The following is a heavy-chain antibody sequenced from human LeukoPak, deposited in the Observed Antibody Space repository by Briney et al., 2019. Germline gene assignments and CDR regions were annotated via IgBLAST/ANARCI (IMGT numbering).Heavy chain of an antibody. D-gene: IGHD1-26*01. CDR2: ISSSGNPI. V-gene: IGHV3-11*01. CDR1: GFTFSDYY. CDR3: ARVGDVGATDY. Sequence: PGGSLRLSCAASGFTFSDYYMSWIRQAPGKGLEWVSYISSSGNPINYADSVKGRFTISRDSAKNSLYLQMNSLRAEDTAVYYCARVGDVGATDYWGQGTLVTVSS. J-gene: IGHJ4*02.